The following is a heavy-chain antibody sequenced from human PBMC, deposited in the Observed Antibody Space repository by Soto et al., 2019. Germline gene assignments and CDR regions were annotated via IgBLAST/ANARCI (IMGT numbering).Heavy chain of an antibody. CDR1: GFTVTSNG. Sequence: EVKLLESGGGLVQPGGSLRLSCGVSGFTVTSNGVSWVRQVPGKGLEWVSAISPNGQGIWYADSVKGRFTISRDISRNTVFLQIDSLRAEDTAVYYCAKDRQYHRDYFNYWGQGTLVTVSS. J-gene: IGHJ4*02. CDR3: AKDRQYHRDYFNY. CDR2: ISPNGQGI. V-gene: IGHV3-23*01. D-gene: IGHD4-4*01.